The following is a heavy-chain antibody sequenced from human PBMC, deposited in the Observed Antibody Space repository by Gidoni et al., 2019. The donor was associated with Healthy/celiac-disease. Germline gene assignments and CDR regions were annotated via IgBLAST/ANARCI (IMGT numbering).Heavy chain of an antibody. CDR3: ATPSRAARPHYFDY. CDR1: GGPLSSSSYY. Sequence: QLQLQESGPGLVKPSETLSLTCTVSGGPLSSSSYYWGWIRQPPGKGLEWIGSIYYSGITYYNPSLKSRVTISVDTSKNQFSLKLSSVTAADTAVYYCATPSRAARPHYFDYWGQGTLVTVSS. V-gene: IGHV4-39*01. D-gene: IGHD6-6*01. CDR2: IYYSGIT. J-gene: IGHJ4*02.